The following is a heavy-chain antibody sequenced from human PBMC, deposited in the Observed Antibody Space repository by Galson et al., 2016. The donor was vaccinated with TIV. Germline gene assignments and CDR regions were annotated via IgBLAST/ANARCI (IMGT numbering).Heavy chain of an antibody. V-gene: IGHV1-69*13. Sequence: SVKVSCKVSGGIFKSNAISWVRQAPGQRLEWVGRIIPMFGTPNYAQKFQGRVTITADESTGTAYMELSSLRSEDTAVYYRARGPYYFGSGSEENWGQGTLVTVSS. J-gene: IGHJ4*02. D-gene: IGHD3-10*01. CDR1: GGIFKSNA. CDR3: ARGPYYFGSGSEEN. CDR2: IIPMFGTP.